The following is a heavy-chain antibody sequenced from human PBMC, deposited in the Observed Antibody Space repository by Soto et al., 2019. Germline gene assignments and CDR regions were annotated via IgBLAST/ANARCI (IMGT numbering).Heavy chain of an antibody. J-gene: IGHJ6*03. V-gene: IGHV3-23*01. Sequence: PGGSLRLSCAASGLNFSSYAMSWVRQDTGKGLEWVSAISGSGGSTYYADSVKGRFTISRDNSKNTLYLQMNSLRADDTAVYYCANPGPGYQLPGLGSRYYYYYMDVWGKGTMVTVSS. D-gene: IGHD2-2*01. CDR2: ISGSGGST. CDR3: ANPGPGYQLPGLGSRYYYYYMDV. CDR1: GLNFSSYA.